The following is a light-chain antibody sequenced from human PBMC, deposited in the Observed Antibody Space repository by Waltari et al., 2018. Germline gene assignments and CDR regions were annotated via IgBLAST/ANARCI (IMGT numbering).Light chain of an antibody. Sequence: DIRMTQFPSTLSASLADRVTITCRASQSISNWVAWYQQKPGKVPKVLIYRASTLESGVPSRFSGGGSGTDFTLTINSLQPEDVATYFCQQYNHFPWAFGQGTRVEIK. CDR1: QSISNW. V-gene: IGKV1-5*03. J-gene: IGKJ1*01. CDR3: QQYNHFPWA. CDR2: RAS.